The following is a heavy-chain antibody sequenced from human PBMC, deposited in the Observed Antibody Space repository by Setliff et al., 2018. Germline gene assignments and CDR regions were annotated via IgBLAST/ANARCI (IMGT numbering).Heavy chain of an antibody. CDR2: IHYSENT. V-gene: IGHV4-39*01. CDR1: GGSITSGRYY. D-gene: IGHD3-10*01. J-gene: IGHJ6*03. Sequence: SETLSLTCTVSGGSITSGRYYWGWIRQPPGQGLEWIASIHYSENTYYNPSLKTRVTISVDTSKNQFSLKLSLVTAADTAVYYCARHKSNGSGSYPSLYMDVWGKGIMVTVSS. CDR3: ARHKSNGSGSYPSLYMDV.